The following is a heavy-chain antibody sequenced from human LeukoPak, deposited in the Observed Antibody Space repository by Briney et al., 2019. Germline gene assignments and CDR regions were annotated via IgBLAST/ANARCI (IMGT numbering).Heavy chain of an antibody. CDR2: ISAYNGNT. D-gene: IGHD2-2*01. Sequence: ASVKVSCKASGYTFTGYYMHWVRQAPGQGLEWMGWISAYNGNTNYAQKLQGRVTMTTDTSTSTAYMELRSLRSDDTAVYYCARAIVVVPAATPDDFDYWGQGTLVTVSS. V-gene: IGHV1-18*04. CDR3: ARAIVVVPAATPDDFDY. J-gene: IGHJ4*02. CDR1: GYTFTGYY.